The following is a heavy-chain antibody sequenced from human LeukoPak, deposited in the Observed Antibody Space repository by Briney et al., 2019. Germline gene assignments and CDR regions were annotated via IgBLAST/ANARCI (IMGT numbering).Heavy chain of an antibody. V-gene: IGHV3-53*01. CDR2: IYSGGRT. J-gene: IGHJ4*02. CDR3: ARDDHDSSGYYGYYFDY. CDR1: GFSVSSNY. Sequence: GGSLRLSCAASGFSVSSNYMNWVRQAPGKGLEWVSVIYSGGRTYYADSVKGRFTISRDNAKNSLYLQMNSLRAEDTAVYYCARDDHDSSGYYGYYFDYWGQGTLVTVSS. D-gene: IGHD3-22*01.